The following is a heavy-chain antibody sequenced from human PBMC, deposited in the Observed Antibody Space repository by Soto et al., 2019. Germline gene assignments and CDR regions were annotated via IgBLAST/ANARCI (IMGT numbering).Heavy chain of an antibody. J-gene: IGHJ4*02. CDR3: AKDRGDFWSLFDY. CDR2: ISYDGSNK. Sequence: GGSLRLSCGASGFTFSNYIIHWVRQAPGKGLEWVAVISYDGSNKYYADSVKGRFTISRDNSKNTLYLQMNSLRPEDTAVYYCAKDRGDFWSLFDYWGQGTLVTVSS. CDR1: GFTFSNYI. D-gene: IGHD3-3*01. V-gene: IGHV3-30*18.